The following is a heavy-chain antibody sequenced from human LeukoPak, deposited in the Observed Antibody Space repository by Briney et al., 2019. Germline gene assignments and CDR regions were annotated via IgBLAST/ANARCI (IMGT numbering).Heavy chain of an antibody. CDR3: AGFGVVIQDALDI. V-gene: IGHV1-2*06. Sequence: GASVKVSCKASGNTFTGYYMHWVRQAPGQGLEWMGRINPNSGGTNYAQKFQGRVTMTGDTSISTAYMELSRLRSDDTAVYYCAGFGVVIQDALDIWGQGTLVTVSS. CDR2: INPNSGGT. D-gene: IGHD3-3*01. CDR1: GNTFTGYY. J-gene: IGHJ3*02.